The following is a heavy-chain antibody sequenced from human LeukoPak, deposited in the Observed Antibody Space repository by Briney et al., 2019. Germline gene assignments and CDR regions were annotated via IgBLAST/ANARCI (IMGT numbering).Heavy chain of an antibody. J-gene: IGHJ4*02. CDR3: ARREQWLVGDDY. Sequence: GASVKVSCKASGYTFTNYGVSWVRQAPGQGLEWMGWISAYNGNTNYAQKFQGRVTMTTDTSTSTAYMEVRRLRFDDTALYYCARREQWLVGDDYWGQGTLVTVSS. V-gene: IGHV1-18*01. CDR1: GYTFTNYG. D-gene: IGHD6-19*01. CDR2: ISAYNGNT.